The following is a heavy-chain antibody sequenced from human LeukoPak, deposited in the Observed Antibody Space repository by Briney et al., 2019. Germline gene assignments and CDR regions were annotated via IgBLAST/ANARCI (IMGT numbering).Heavy chain of an antibody. CDR2: ISGSGGST. J-gene: IGHJ6*02. CDR3: AKAGDYVYYYYGMDV. V-gene: IGHV3-23*01. Sequence: PGGSLRLSCAASGFIFSIYNMNWVRQAPGKGLEWVSAISGSGGSTYYADSVNGRFTISRDNSKNTLYLQMNSLRAEDTAVYYCAKAGDYVYYYYGMDVRGQGTTVTVSS. D-gene: IGHD4-17*01. CDR1: GFIFSIYN.